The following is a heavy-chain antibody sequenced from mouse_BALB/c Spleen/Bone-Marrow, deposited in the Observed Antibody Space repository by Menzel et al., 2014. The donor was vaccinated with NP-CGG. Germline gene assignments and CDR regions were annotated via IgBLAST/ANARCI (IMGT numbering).Heavy chain of an antibody. CDR3: ARRGWYYTMDY. CDR2: ISNGGGST. CDR1: GFTFSDYY. D-gene: IGHD2-3*01. V-gene: IGHV5-12*02. Sequence: EVQLVESGGGLVKPGGSLKLSCATSGFTFSDYYMHWVRQTPEKRLKWVAYISNGGGSTYYPDTVKGRFTISRDNAKNTLYLQMSRVKSEDTGILYCARRGWYYTMDYWGQGTSVTVSS. J-gene: IGHJ4*01.